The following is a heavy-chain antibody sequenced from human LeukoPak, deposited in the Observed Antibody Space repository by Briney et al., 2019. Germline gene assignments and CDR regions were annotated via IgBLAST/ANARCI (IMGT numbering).Heavy chain of an antibody. CDR2: INPNSGGT. CDR3: ARDPGLSLATIPYMDV. Sequence: GASVKVSCKASGYTFTGYYMHWVRQAPGQGLEWMGWINPNSGGTNYAQKFQGRVTMTRDTSISTAYMELSRLRSDDTAVYYCARDPGLSLATIPYMDVWGKGTTVTVSS. V-gene: IGHV1-2*02. D-gene: IGHD5-12*01. J-gene: IGHJ6*03. CDR1: GYTFTGYY.